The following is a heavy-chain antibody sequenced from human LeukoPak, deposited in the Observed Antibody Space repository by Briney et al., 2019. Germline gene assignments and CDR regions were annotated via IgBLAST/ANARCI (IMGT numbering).Heavy chain of an antibody. CDR3: ARDPSGSWNDVGTFDS. V-gene: IGHV3-33*01. CDR1: GFTFSNYG. D-gene: IGHD1-1*01. Sequence: GGSLRFSCAASGFTFSNYGMQWVRQAPGKGLEWVALLWYDGANKNYADSVKGRFTISRDNSKNTVYLQMTSLRAEDTALYYCARDPSGSWNDVGTFDSWGQGTLVSVSS. J-gene: IGHJ4*02. CDR2: LWYDGANK.